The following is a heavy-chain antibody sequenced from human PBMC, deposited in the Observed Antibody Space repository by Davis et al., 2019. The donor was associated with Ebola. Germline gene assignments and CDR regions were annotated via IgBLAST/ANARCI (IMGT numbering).Heavy chain of an antibody. J-gene: IGHJ3*01. D-gene: IGHD2/OR15-2a*01. V-gene: IGHV3-23*01. CDR2: ISGSGAYS. CDR3: AKDNRNIWSEV. Sequence: GESLKISCAASGFTFSTATMSWVRQAPGKGLEWISSISGSGAYSFYTASLKGRFTISRDNSKNTLYLQMNGLRVEDTAIYYCAKDNRNIWSEVWGQGTMVTVSS. CDR1: GFTFSTAT.